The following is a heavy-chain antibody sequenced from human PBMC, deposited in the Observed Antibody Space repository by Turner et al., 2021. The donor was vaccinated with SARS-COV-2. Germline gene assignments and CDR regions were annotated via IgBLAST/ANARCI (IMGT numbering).Heavy chain of an antibody. CDR1: GCTLTELS. CDR3: ATGYQLRVNWFDP. Sequence: VQLVQSGAEVKKPGASVNVYCQFDGCTLTELSMYWVRQAPGKGRELMGGFEPEDGETFDAQNVQGIVTMTEDTTTDTSYMELSSLRSEDTAVYFCATGYQLRVNWFDPWGQGTLVTVSS. J-gene: IGHJ5*02. D-gene: IGHD2-2*01. V-gene: IGHV1-24*01. CDR2: FEPEDGET.